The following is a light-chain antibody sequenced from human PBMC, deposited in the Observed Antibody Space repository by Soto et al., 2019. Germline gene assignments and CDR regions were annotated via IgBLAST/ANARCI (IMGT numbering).Light chain of an antibody. CDR1: QSVRSS. J-gene: IGKJ3*01. CDR3: QQRSNWPPEFT. V-gene: IGKV3-11*01. Sequence: EIVLTQSPDTLSLSPGERATLSCRASQSVRSSLAWYQQKPGQAPRLLIYDASNRATGIPARFSGSGSGTDFHLTISSRDSEDFAAYYCQQRSNWPPEFTFGPGTKVDIK. CDR2: DAS.